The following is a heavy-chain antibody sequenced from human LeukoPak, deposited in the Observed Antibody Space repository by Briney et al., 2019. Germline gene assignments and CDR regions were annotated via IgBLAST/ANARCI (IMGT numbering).Heavy chain of an antibody. CDR1: GYIFKIYD. Sequence: ASVKVSCKCSGYIFKIYDVTWVRQAPGQGLEWMGWISTDTGNTNYAQSLQGRVTMTTDTSTTTAYMELRSLRSDDTAVYYCARGATYGSNSWTLRWDYFDSWGQGSLVTVSS. CDR3: ARGATYGSNSWTLRWDYFDS. D-gene: IGHD6-13*01. CDR2: ISTDTGNT. V-gene: IGHV1-18*01. J-gene: IGHJ4*02.